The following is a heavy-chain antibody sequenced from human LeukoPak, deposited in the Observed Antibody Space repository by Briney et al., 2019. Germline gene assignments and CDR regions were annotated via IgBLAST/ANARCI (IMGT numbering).Heavy chain of an antibody. CDR3: AKDRGDGYNPLVIRGIFDY. V-gene: IGHV3-9*01. CDR1: GFTFDDYA. CDR2: ISGNI. Sequence: GGSLRLSCVASGFTFDDYAMHWVRQVPGKGLEWVSGISGNIIYADSVKGRFTISRDNAKNSLYLQMNSLRAEDTALCYCAKDRGDGYNPLVIRGIFDYWGQGTLVTVSS. D-gene: IGHD5-24*01. J-gene: IGHJ4*02.